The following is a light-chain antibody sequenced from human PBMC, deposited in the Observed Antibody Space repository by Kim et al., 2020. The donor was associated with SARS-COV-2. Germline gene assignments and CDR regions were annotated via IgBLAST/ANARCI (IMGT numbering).Light chain of an antibody. CDR1: SSDVGGYNY. V-gene: IGLV2-14*03. J-gene: IGLJ2*01. CDR2: DVS. Sequence: QSALTQPASVSGYPGQSITIYCTGTSSDVGGYNYVTWYQQHPGKAPKLMIYDVSNRPSGVSNRFSGSKSGNTASLTISGLQAEDEADYYCSSYTSSSTVVFGGGTQLTVL. CDR3: SSYTSSSTVV.